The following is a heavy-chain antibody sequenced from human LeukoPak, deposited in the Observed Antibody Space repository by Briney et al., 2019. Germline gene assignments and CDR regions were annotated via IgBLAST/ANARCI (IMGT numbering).Heavy chain of an antibody. CDR1: GYSISSGYY. CDR3: ARGSGSLDY. Sequence: SETLSLTCTVSGYSISSGYYWGWIRQPPGKGLEWIGSIYHSGSTYYNPSLKSRVTISVDTSKNQSSLKLSSVTAADTAVYYCARGSGSLDYWGQGTLVTVSS. D-gene: IGHD1-26*01. CDR2: IYHSGST. J-gene: IGHJ4*02. V-gene: IGHV4-38-2*02.